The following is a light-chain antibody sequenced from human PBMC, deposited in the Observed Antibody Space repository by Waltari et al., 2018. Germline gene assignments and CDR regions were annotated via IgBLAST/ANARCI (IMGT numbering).Light chain of an antibody. Sequence: DIQRTQSPSTLSPSVGDRVTITCPASQSISSLLDWYQQKPGQAPKFLIYKVYSLESGVPSRFSGSGSGTEFTLTINSLQPDDFATYYCQQYSTYPLTFGGGTKVEIK. V-gene: IGKV1-5*03. J-gene: IGKJ4*01. CDR3: QQYSTYPLT. CDR1: QSISSL. CDR2: KVY.